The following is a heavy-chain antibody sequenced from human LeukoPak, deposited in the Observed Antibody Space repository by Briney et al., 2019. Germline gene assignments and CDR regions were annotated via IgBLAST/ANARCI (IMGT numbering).Heavy chain of an antibody. CDR3: ARGPDSGSHFAWFDP. J-gene: IGHJ5*02. CDR2: NHSEST. Sequence: SSGALAPTLAVYWGALKWFYWGRGPPPPRKGAGGGWGINHSESTHYNPSFKSRVTILVDTSRNQFSLKLTSVTAADTAVYYCARGPDSGSHFAWFDPWGQGTLVTVSS. V-gene: IGHV4-34*01. CDR1: WGALKWFY. D-gene: IGHD3-10*01.